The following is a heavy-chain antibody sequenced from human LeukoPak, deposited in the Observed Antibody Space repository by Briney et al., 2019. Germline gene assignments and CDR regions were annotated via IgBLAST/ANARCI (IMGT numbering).Heavy chain of an antibody. Sequence: GGSLRLSCAASRLTVSPKDMTWLRQAPGQGLEWVSVIFSGGSTYYADSVKGRFTISRDNSKNTLYLQMDSLRAEDTAVYYCATLARFAFDIWGQGTMVTVSS. J-gene: IGHJ3*02. V-gene: IGHV3-53*01. D-gene: IGHD5-12*01. CDR2: IFSGGST. CDR3: ATLARFAFDI. CDR1: RLTVSPKD.